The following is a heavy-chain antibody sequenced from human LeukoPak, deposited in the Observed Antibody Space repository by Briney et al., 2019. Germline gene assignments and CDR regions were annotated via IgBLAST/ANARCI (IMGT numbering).Heavy chain of an antibody. D-gene: IGHD5-18*01. CDR3: ARKKRVDTDSIMVYYYYAMDV. CDR2: IWYDGSNK. J-gene: IGHJ6*02. Sequence: GGSLRLSCAASGFTFGSYGMHWVRQAPGKGLEWVAVIWYDGSNKYYADPVKGRFTISRDNSKKTLYLQMNNLRAEDTAVYYCARKKRVDTDSIMVYYYYAMDVWGQGTTVTVSS. CDR1: GFTFGSYG. V-gene: IGHV3-33*01.